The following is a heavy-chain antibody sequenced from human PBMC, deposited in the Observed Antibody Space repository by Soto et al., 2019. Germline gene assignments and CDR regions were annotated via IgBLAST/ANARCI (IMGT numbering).Heavy chain of an antibody. V-gene: IGHV1-2*02. Sequence: ASVKVSCKASGYTFTGYYMHWVRQAPGQGLEWMGWINPNSGGTNYAQKFQGRVTMTRDTSISTAYMELSRLRSDDTVVYYCARDGVDCSSTSCYFRAVDYGMDVWGQGTTVTVSS. J-gene: IGHJ6*02. CDR3: ARDGVDCSSTSCYFRAVDYGMDV. D-gene: IGHD2-2*01. CDR1: GYTFTGYY. CDR2: INPNSGGT.